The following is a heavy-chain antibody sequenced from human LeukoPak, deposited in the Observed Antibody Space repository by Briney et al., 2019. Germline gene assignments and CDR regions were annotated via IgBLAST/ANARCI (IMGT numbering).Heavy chain of an antibody. CDR3: ARDLCSSTSCSYFDY. D-gene: IGHD2-2*01. CDR1: GFTFRSYA. CDR2: ISSNGGST. J-gene: IGHJ4*02. Sequence: GGSLRLSCAASGFTFRSYAMHWVRQAPGKGLEYVSAISSNGGSTYYANSVKGRFTISRDNSKNTLYLQMGSLRAEDMAVYYCARDLCSSTSCSYFDYWGQGTLVTVSS. V-gene: IGHV3-64*01.